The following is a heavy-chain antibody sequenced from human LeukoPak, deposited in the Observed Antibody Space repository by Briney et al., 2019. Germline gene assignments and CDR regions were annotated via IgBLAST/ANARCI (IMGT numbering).Heavy chain of an antibody. J-gene: IGHJ2*01. CDR3: ARAAYSSTWYSRYFDL. CDR2: IGTAGEI. D-gene: IGHD6-13*01. V-gene: IGHV3-13*01. CDR1: GLTFRSYD. Sequence: PGGSLRLSCAASGLTFRSYDMHWVRQATGKGLEWVSGIGTAGEIYYPGSVKGRFTISRDNAKNSLYLQMNSLRAGDTAVYYCARAAYSSTWYSRYFDLWGRGTLVTVSS.